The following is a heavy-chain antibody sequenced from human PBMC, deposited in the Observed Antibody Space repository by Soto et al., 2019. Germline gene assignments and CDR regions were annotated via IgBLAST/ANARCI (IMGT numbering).Heavy chain of an antibody. CDR3: ARHPTPYCGRASGYAGNWFDP. Sequence: PSETLSLTCTVSGGSISSSSYYWGWIRQPPGKGLEWIGSIYYSGSTYDNPSLKSRVTISVDTSKNQFCLKMSSVTAADTAVYSCARHPTPYCGRASGYAGNWFDPWGQGTLVTVSS. V-gene: IGHV4-39*01. CDR1: GGSISSSSYY. J-gene: IGHJ5*02. CDR2: IYYSGST. D-gene: IGHD2-2*01.